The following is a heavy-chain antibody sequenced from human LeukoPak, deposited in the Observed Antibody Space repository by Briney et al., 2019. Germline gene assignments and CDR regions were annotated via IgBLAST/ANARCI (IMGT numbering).Heavy chain of an antibody. CDR3: ARRNAMDV. CDR2: INRDGSER. V-gene: IGHV3-7*03. J-gene: IGHJ6*02. CDR1: GFTFSSYW. Sequence: GGSLRLSCAASGFTFSSYWMTWVRQAPGKGLEWVANINRDGSERYYVDSVKGRFTISRDDAKSSLYLQMNSLRAEDTAVYYCARRNAMDVWGQGTTVIVFS.